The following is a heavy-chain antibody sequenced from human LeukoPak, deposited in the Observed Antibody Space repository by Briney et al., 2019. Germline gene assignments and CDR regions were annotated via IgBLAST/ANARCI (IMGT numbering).Heavy chain of an antibody. D-gene: IGHD2-2*01. CDR2: ISGDDQDK. CDR1: GFTFSDYD. Sequence: GGSLRLSCAASGFTFSDYDMSWIRQAPGRGLEWVSDISGDDQDKYYADSVKGRFTISRDNAKNSLYLQVKSLRADDTAVYYCARRAHYCSSTVCGYANLDYWGQGTLVTVSS. V-gene: IGHV3-11*01. J-gene: IGHJ4*02. CDR3: ARRAHYCSSTVCGYANLDY.